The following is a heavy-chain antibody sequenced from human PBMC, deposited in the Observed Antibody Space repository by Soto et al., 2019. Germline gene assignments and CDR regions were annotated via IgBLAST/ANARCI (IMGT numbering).Heavy chain of an antibody. V-gene: IGHV3-23*01. CDR3: AKGLSSGWYLPFDP. Sequence: PGESLKISCAASGFTFSNYAMSWVRQAPGKGLEWVSAISGSGGSTFHADSVKGRFTISRDNSKNTLYLQMNSLRAEDTAVYYCAKGLSSGWYLPFDPWGQGTLATVSS. D-gene: IGHD6-19*01. CDR2: ISGSGGST. CDR1: GFTFSNYA. J-gene: IGHJ5*02.